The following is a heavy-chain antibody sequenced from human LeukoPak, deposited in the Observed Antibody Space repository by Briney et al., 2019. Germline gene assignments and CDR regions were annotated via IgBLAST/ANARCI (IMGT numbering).Heavy chain of an antibody. CDR3: ARVRVTTNWFDP. CDR1: GGSFIGYY. CDR2: INHSGST. D-gene: IGHD4-17*01. J-gene: IGHJ5*02. V-gene: IGHV4-34*01. Sequence: SETLSLTCAVYGGSFIGYYWSWIRQPPGKGLEWIGEINHSGSTNYNPSLKSRVTISVDTSKNQFSLKLSSVTAADTAVYYCARVRVTTNWFDPWGQGTLVTVSS.